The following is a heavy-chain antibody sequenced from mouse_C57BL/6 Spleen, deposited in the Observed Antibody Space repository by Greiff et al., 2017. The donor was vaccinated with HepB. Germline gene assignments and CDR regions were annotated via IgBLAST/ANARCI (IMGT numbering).Heavy chain of an antibody. V-gene: IGHV1-82*01. CDR3: ARRTHYYAMDY. J-gene: IGHJ4*01. CDR1: GYAFSSSW. Sequence: VQLQQSGPELVKPGASVKISCKASGYAFSSSWMNWVKQRPGKGLEWIGRIYPGDGDTNYNGKFKGKATLTADKSSSTAYMQLSSLTSEDSAIYFCARRTHYYAMDYWGQGTSVTVSS. CDR2: IYPGDGDT.